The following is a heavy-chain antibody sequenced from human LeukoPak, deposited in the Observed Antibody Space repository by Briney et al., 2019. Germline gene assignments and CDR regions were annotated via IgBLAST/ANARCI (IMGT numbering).Heavy chain of an antibody. CDR2: INVYNGDS. Sequence: ASVKVSSKASGYNFNNYGIDWVRQAPGQGLEWLGWINVYNGDSKYAQKLQGRVSMTTDTSANIVYMELKSLRSDDTAVYYCARDGVGFDYWGQGTLVIVSS. CDR3: ARDGVGFDY. J-gene: IGHJ4*02. D-gene: IGHD2-8*01. CDR1: GYNFNNYG. V-gene: IGHV1-18*01.